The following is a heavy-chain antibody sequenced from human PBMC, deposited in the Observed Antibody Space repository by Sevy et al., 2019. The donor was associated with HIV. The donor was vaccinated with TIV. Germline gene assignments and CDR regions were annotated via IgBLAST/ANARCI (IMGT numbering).Heavy chain of an antibody. J-gene: IGHJ4*02. CDR3: ARDSSDRYLHPGLAAAGFSVLFDY. Sequence: ASVKVSCKASGYTFTSYGISWVRQAPGQGLEWMGWISAYNGNTNYAQKLQGRVTMTTDTSTSTAYMELRSLRSDDTAVYYCARDSSDRYLHPGLAAAGFSVLFDYWGQGTLVTVSS. D-gene: IGHD6-13*01. CDR2: ISAYNGNT. CDR1: GYTFTSYG. V-gene: IGHV1-18*01.